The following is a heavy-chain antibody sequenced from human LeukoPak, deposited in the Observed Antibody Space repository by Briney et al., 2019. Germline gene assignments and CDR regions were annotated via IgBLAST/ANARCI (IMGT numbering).Heavy chain of an antibody. CDR1: GFTVSSNY. J-gene: IGHJ4*02. CDR3: ARTFLSGDGYKVGYFDY. V-gene: IGHV3-53*01. D-gene: IGHD5-24*01. Sequence: QTGGSLRLSCAASGFTVSSNYMSWVRQAPGKGPEWVSLIYSSDNTYYTDSVKGRFTISRDNFQNTLYLQMNSLSAEDTAVYYCARTFLSGDGYKVGYFDYWGQGTLVNVSS. CDR2: IYSSDNT.